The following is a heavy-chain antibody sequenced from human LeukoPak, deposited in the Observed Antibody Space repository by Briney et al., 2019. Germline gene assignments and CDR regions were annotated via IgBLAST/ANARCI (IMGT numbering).Heavy chain of an antibody. CDR1: GGSISSHY. J-gene: IGHJ4*02. D-gene: IGHD6-13*01. Sequence: SEALSLTCTVSGGSISSHYWSWIRQPPGKGLEWIGYIYYSGSTNYNPSLKSRVTISVDTSKNQFSLKLSSVTAADTAVYYCARVSRIAGHFDYWGQGTLVTVSS. CDR2: IYYSGST. V-gene: IGHV4-59*11. CDR3: ARVSRIAGHFDY.